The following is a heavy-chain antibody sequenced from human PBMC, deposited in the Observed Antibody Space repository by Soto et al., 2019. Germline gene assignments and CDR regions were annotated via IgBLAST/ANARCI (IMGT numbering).Heavy chain of an antibody. CDR3: ARQGSNIVATTDSDAFDI. V-gene: IGHV5-10-1*01. J-gene: IGHJ3*02. CDR1: GYSFTSYW. CDR2: IDPSDSYT. Sequence: PGESLKISCKGSGYSFTSYWIIWVRQMPGKGPEWMGRIDPSDSYTNYSPSFQGHVTISADKSISTAYLQWSSLKASDTAMYYCARQGSNIVATTDSDAFDIWGQGTMVTVS. D-gene: IGHD5-12*01.